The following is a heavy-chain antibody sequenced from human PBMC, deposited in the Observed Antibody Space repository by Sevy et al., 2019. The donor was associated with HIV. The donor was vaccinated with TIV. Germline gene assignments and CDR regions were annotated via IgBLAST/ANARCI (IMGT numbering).Heavy chain of an antibody. CDR2: ITYDGSDK. D-gene: IGHD1-26*01. Sequence: GGSLRLSCAASGFNFRIYAMHWVRQAPGKGLEWVAVITYDGSDKFYAASVKGRFTISRDNSKNTVFLQLNSLRGDDTAVYYCATGRQGGTYGYWGQGTPVTVSS. J-gene: IGHJ4*02. CDR3: ATGRQGGTYGY. CDR1: GFNFRIYA. V-gene: IGHV3-30*03.